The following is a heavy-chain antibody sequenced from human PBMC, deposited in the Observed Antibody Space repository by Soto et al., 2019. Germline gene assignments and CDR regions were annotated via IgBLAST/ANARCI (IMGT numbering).Heavy chain of an antibody. CDR2: IKHDGSER. CDR1: GFRFNTNW. V-gene: IGHV3-7*01. Sequence: EVQLVESGGGLVQPGGSLRLSCAASGFRFNTNWMSWVRQAPGKGLEWVANIKHDGSERTHVDSVRGRVTISIDNAKSSLDRQMNSLRGEDTAVYYCARELAWAGRDYWGQGTLVIVSP. J-gene: IGHJ4*02. CDR3: ARELAWAGRDY. D-gene: IGHD3-10*01.